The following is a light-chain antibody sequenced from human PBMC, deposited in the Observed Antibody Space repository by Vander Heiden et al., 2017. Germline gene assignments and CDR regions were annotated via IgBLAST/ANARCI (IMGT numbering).Light chain of an antibody. CDR3: QQSYSTPRT. Sequence: DLQMTQSPSSLSASVVDSVTIPLPASQSLSSYLDWYQQKPGKAPQLLIYAASSLQGGVPSRFSGSGSGTDFTLTISSLQPEDVATYYCQQSYSTPRTFGQGTKVEIK. V-gene: IGKV1-39*01. J-gene: IGKJ1*01. CDR2: AAS. CDR1: QSLSSY.